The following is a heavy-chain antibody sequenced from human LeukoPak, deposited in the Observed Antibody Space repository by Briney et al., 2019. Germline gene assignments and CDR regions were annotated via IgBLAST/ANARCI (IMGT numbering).Heavy chain of an antibody. Sequence: GGSLRLSCAASGFTFTSYWMSWVRQAPGKGLEWVANIKQDGSANYSVDSVKGRFTTSRDNAKTSHYLQINSRRAEDTAVYYCARGKRTLDYWGQGTLVTVSS. CDR2: IKQDGSAN. CDR1: GFTFTSYW. D-gene: IGHD1/OR15-1a*01. CDR3: ARGKRTLDY. V-gene: IGHV3-7*01. J-gene: IGHJ4*02.